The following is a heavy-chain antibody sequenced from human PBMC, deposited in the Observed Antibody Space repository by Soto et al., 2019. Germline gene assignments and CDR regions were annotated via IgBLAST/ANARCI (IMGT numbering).Heavy chain of an antibody. V-gene: IGHV3-9*01. CDR3: AKDDSGSYYGGPDY. CDR2: ISWNSGSI. J-gene: IGHJ4*02. CDR1: GLTFDDYA. Sequence: PGGSLRLSCAASGLTFDDYAMHWVRQAPGKGLEWVSGISWNSGSIGYADSVKGRFTISRDNAKNSLYLQMNSLRAEDTALYYCAKDDSGSYYGGPDYWGQGTLVTVSS. D-gene: IGHD1-26*01.